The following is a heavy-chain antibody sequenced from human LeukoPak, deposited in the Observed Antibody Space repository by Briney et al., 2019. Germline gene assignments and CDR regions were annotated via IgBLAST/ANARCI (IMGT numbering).Heavy chain of an antibody. V-gene: IGHV3-7*02. D-gene: IGHD6-19*01. CDR1: GFKFSSYW. Sequence: PGGSLRLSCAASGFKFSSYWMSWVRQAPGKGLEWVANIGQDGSEKYYVDSVKGRFAISRDNAKNSLYLQMNSLRAEDTAVYYCARGYGSGWGQGTLVTVSS. CDR3: ARGYGSG. J-gene: IGHJ4*02. CDR2: IGQDGSEK.